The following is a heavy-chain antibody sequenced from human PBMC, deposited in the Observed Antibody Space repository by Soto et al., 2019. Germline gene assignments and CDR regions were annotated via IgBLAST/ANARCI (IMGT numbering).Heavy chain of an antibody. J-gene: IGHJ3*02. D-gene: IGHD2-15*01. CDR1: GFTFSNYA. Sequence: QVQMVEYGGGVVQPGRSLRLSCAASGFTFSNYAMHWVRQAPGKGLEGVAVISYDGSNKNYADSVKGRFTISRDNSKNTLYLQMNSLRAEDTAVYYCARSNERYCSGGSCLDAFDIWGQGTMVTVSS. CDR3: ARSNERYCSGGSCLDAFDI. CDR2: ISYDGSNK. V-gene: IGHV3-30-3*01.